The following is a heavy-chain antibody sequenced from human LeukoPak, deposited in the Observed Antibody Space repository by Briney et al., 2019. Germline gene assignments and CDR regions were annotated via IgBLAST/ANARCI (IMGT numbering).Heavy chain of an antibody. CDR1: GGSVSSGSYY. J-gene: IGHJ4*02. D-gene: IGHD6-13*01. CDR3: ATSSWYRFDY. V-gene: IGHV4-61*03. Sequence: SETLSLTCTVSGGSVSSGSYYWSWIRQPPGKGLEWIGHMYYSGSTNYNPSLKSRVTISVDTSKNHLSLKLSFVTAADTAVYYCATSSWYRFDYWGQGTLATVSS. CDR2: MYYSGST.